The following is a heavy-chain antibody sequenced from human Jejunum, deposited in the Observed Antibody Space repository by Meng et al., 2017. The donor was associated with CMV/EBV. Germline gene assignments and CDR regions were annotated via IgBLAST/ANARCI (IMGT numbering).Heavy chain of an antibody. CDR3: ARVLKGGTYFDN. D-gene: IGHD1-26*01. J-gene: IGHJ4*02. CDR1: GFSFRNYM. CDR2: ISISGYR. Sequence: CAASGFSFRNYMMNWVRQAPGKGLEWVSSISISGYRYYADSVKGRFTISRDDAESSLFLQMNSLGAEDTAVYYCARVLKGGTYFDNWGQGTQVTVSS. V-gene: IGHV3-21*01.